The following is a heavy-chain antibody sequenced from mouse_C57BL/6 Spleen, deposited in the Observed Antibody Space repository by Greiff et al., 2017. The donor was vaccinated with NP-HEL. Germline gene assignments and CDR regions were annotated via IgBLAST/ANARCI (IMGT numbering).Heavy chain of an antibody. J-gene: IGHJ4*01. V-gene: IGHV1-62-2*01. CDR2: FYPGSGSI. Sequence: QVHVKQSGAELVKPGASVKLSCKASGYTFTEYTIHWVKQRSGQGLEWIGWFYPGSGSIKYNEKFKDKATLTADKSSSTVYMELSRLTSEDSAVYFCARHEERLPLMDYWGQGTSVTVSS. CDR1: GYTFTEYT. D-gene: IGHD2-4*01. CDR3: ARHEERLPLMDY.